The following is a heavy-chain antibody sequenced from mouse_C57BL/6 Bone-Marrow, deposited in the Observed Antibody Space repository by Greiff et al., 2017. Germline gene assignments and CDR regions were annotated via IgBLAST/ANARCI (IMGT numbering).Heavy chain of an antibody. J-gene: IGHJ1*03. Sequence: EVQLVESGGGLVRPGGSMKLSCAASGFTFSDAWMDWVHQSPEKGLEWVAEIRNKANNHATYYAESVKGRFTISRDDSKSSVYLQMNSLRAEDTGIYYCTAGSSYDWYFDVWGTGTTVTVAS. D-gene: IGHD1-1*01. CDR1: GFTFSDAW. CDR2: IRNKANNHAT. CDR3: TAGSSYDWYFDV. V-gene: IGHV6-6*01.